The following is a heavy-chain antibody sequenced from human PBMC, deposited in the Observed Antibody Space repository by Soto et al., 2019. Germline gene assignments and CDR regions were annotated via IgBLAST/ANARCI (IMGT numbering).Heavy chain of an antibody. J-gene: IGHJ4*02. CDR3: AKYTITESLRDY. CDR1: GFTFSSYA. Sequence: EVQLLESGGGLVQPGGSLRLSCAASGFTFSSYAMSWVRQAPGKGLEWVSGITTRASALYTDSVRGRFTISRDNSKNTLFLQMNNLRAEDTALYYCAKYTITESLRDYWGQGILVTVSS. D-gene: IGHD1-1*01. CDR2: ITTRASA. V-gene: IGHV3-23*01.